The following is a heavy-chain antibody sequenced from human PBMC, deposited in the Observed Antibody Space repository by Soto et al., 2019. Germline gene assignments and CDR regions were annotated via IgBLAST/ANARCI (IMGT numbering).Heavy chain of an antibody. Sequence: GASVKVSCKASGYTFTSYYIHWVRQAPGQGLEWMGIINPSGASTSYAQKFQVRVTLTRDTSTSTVYMELSSLRSEDTAVYYCVRGWVSGGWYENLDYGGQGTLVT. CDR2: INPSGAST. D-gene: IGHD6-19*01. V-gene: IGHV1-46*03. J-gene: IGHJ4*02. CDR3: VRGWVSGGWYENLDY. CDR1: GYTFTSYY.